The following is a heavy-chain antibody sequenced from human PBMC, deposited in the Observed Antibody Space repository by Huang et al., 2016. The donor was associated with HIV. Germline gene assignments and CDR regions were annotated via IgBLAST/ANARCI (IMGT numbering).Heavy chain of an antibody. D-gene: IGHD4-17*01. V-gene: IGHV1-8*02. J-gene: IGHJ4*02. CDR1: GYTFPNYD. CDR3: ARSAYGDLDY. CDR2: INPNTGTT. Sequence: QVHLVQSGAEVKKPGASVTVSCKASGYTFPNYDINWVRKAPGRGLGWRGWINPNTGTTGFAQSFKGRVTMTRKTSITTAYMELTSLTSEDTAVYYCARSAYGDLDYWGLGTLVIVSS.